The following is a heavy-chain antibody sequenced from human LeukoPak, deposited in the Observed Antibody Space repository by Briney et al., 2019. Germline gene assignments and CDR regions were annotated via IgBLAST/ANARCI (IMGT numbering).Heavy chain of an antibody. J-gene: IGHJ4*02. Sequence: GGSLRLSCAASGFTFSSYEMNWVRQAPGRGLEWVSYVSSSGSTIYYADSLKGRFTISRDNAKNSLYLQMNSLRAEDTAVYYCGRAHYYDSSGLDFWGQGTLVTVSS. CDR1: GFTFSSYE. CDR3: GRAHYYDSSGLDF. V-gene: IGHV3-48*03. D-gene: IGHD3-22*01. CDR2: VSSSGSTI.